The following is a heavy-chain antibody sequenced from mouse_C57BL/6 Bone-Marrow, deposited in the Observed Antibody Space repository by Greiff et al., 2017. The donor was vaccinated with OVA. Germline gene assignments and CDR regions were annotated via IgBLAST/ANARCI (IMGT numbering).Heavy chain of an antibody. D-gene: IGHD1-1*01. Sequence: QVQLQQSGPGLVAPSQSLSITCTVSGFSLTSYGVHWVRQPPGKGLEWLVVIWSDGSTTYNSALNSRLSISKDNSKSQVFLKMNSLQTDDTAIDYCARQGYYGRSYYAMDYWGQGTSVTVSS. CDR1: GFSLTSYG. J-gene: IGHJ4*01. CDR2: IWSDGST. V-gene: IGHV2-6-1*01. CDR3: ARQGYYGRSYYAMDY.